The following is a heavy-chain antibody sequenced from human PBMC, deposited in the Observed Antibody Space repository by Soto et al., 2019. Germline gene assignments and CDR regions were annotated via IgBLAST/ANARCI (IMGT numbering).Heavy chain of an antibody. CDR3: AKNQERELPRVIDF. J-gene: IGHJ4*02. CDR1: GFPFSHYA. D-gene: IGHD1-7*01. Sequence: VQLLESGGGLVQPGGSLRLSCAASGFPFSHYAMSWVRQAPGKGLEWVSAISGSSSTTYYADSVRGRFTISRDRSKNTLYLQMSSLRAEDTALYYCAKNQERELPRVIDFWGQGTLVTVSS. CDR2: ISGSSSTT. V-gene: IGHV3-23*01.